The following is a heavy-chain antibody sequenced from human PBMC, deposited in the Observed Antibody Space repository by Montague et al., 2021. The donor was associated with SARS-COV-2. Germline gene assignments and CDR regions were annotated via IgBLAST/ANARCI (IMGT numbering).Heavy chain of an antibody. Sequence: SLRLSCAASGFTFSSYAMRWVRQAPGKGLEWVAVIWYDGSNKYYADSVKGRFTISRDNSKNTLYLQMNSLRAEDTAVYYCAKSVEPYGDYVGWFDPWGQGTLVTVSS. CDR3: AKSVEPYGDYVGWFDP. CDR2: IWYDGSNK. J-gene: IGHJ5*02. D-gene: IGHD4-17*01. CDR1: GFTFSSYA. V-gene: IGHV3-33*06.